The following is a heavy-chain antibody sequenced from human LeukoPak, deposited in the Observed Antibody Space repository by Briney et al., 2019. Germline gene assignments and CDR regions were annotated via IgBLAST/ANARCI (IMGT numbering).Heavy chain of an antibody. J-gene: IGHJ4*02. CDR2: MWYDGSNK. D-gene: IGHD3-10*01. CDR3: AKDFGRFGELLSYYFDY. CDR1: GFTFSSYG. V-gene: IGHV3-33*06. Sequence: GRSLRLSCAASGFTFSSYGMHWVRQAPGKGLEWVAVMWYDGSNKYYADSVKGRFTISRDNSKNTLYLQMNSLRAEDTAVYYCAKDFGRFGELLSYYFDYWGQGTLVTVSS.